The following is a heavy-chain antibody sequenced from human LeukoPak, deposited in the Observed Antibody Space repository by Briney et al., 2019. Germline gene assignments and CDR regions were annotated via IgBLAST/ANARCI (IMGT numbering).Heavy chain of an antibody. CDR2: INTNTGNP. V-gene: IGHV7-4-1*02. J-gene: IGHJ4*02. D-gene: IGHD6-6*01. Sequence: GASVKVSCKASGYTSTSYAMNWVRQAPGQGLEWMGWINTNTGNPTYAQGFTGRFVFSLDTSVSTAYLQISSLKAEDTAVYYCAREEYSSSSYYFDYWGQGTLVTVSS. CDR1: GYTSTSYA. CDR3: AREEYSSSSYYFDY.